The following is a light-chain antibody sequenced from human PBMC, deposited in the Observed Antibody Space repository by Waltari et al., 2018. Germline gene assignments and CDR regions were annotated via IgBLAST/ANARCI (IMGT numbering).Light chain of an antibody. Sequence: SYELTQPPSVSVSPGQTARITCSGDALADHYAFWLQQKPGQAPVLVIYKDNERPSGIPERFSGSSSGTAVTLTISGVQAEDEADFYCQSIDTTDTYPTVLFGGGTKLTVL. V-gene: IGLV3-25*03. J-gene: IGLJ2*01. CDR1: ALADHY. CDR2: KDN. CDR3: QSIDTTDTYPTVL.